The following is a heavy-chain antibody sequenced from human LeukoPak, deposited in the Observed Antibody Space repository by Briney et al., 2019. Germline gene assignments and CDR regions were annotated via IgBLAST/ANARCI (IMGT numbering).Heavy chain of an antibody. CDR1: GYTFTSSG. V-gene: IGHV1-18*01. CDR2: ISAYNGNT. CDR3: ARVGGYSSSWYENFDY. D-gene: IGHD6-13*01. J-gene: IGHJ4*02. Sequence: ASVKVSCKASGYTFTSSGISWVRQAPGQGLEWMGWISAYNGNTNYAQKLQGRVTMTTDTSTSTAYMELRSLRSDDTAVYYCARVGGYSSSWYENFDYWGQGTLVTVSS.